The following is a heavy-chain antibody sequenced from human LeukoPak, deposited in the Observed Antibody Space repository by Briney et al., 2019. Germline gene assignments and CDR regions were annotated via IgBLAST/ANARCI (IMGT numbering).Heavy chain of an antibody. J-gene: IGHJ4*02. CDR2: INHSGST. CDR1: GGSFSGYY. D-gene: IGHD1-26*01. Sequence: SETLSLTCAVYGGSFSGYYWSWIRQPPGKGLEWIGEINHSGSTNYNPSLKSRVTISVDTSKNQFSLKLSSVTAADTAVYYCARGMSVNSGELGDYWGQGTLVTVSS. CDR3: ARGMSVNSGELGDY. V-gene: IGHV4-34*01.